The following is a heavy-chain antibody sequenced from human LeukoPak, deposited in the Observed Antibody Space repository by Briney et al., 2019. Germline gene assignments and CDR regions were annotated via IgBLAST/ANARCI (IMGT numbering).Heavy chain of an antibody. Sequence: GESLKISCKGSGYIFTSYWIGWVRQMPGKGLEWMGIIWPGDSDSKYSPSFQGQVTISVDKSSSTTYLQWSSLKASDTAMYYCARQSGSYYRPFNYWGQGTLVTVSS. J-gene: IGHJ4*02. CDR3: ARQSGSYYRPFNY. V-gene: IGHV5-51*01. CDR2: IWPGDSDS. CDR1: GYIFTSYW. D-gene: IGHD1-26*01.